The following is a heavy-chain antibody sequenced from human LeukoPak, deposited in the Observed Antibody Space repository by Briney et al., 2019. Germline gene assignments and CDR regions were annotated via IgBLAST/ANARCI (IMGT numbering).Heavy chain of an antibody. CDR2: IWYDGSNK. J-gene: IGHJ2*01. Sequence: PGGSLRLSCAASGFTFSSYGMHWVRQAPGKGLEWVAVIWYDGSNKYYADSVKGRFTISRDNSKNTLYLQMNSLRAEDTAVYYCARHLGGNSNDWYFDLWGRGTLVTVSS. V-gene: IGHV3-33*01. CDR1: GFTFSSYG. CDR3: ARHLGGNSNDWYFDL. D-gene: IGHD4-23*01.